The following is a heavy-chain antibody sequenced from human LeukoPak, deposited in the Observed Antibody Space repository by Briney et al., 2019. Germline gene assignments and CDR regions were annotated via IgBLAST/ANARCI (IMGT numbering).Heavy chain of an antibody. V-gene: IGHV3-30-3*01. CDR1: GFTFSSFA. Sequence: GGSLRLSCAASGFTFSSFAIHWVRQAPGKGLEWVAVIPYDGSNKYYADSVRGRFTISRDNSKNTLYLQMNSLRAEDTAVYYCARVRVDILTGYDYYYYGMDVWGQGTTVTVSS. J-gene: IGHJ6*02. CDR3: ARVRVDILTGYDYYYYGMDV. CDR2: IPYDGSNK. D-gene: IGHD3-9*01.